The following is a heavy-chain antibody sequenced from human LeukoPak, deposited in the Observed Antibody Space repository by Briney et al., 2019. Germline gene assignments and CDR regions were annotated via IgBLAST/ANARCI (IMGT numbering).Heavy chain of an antibody. CDR2: IIPIFGTA. Sequence: SVKVSCKASGGTFSSYATSWVRQAPGQGLEWMGRIIPIFGTANYAQKFQGRVTITTDESTSTAYMELSSLRSEDTAVYYCARDRDGDYLFDYWGQGTLVTVSS. CDR3: ARDRDGDYLFDY. J-gene: IGHJ4*02. V-gene: IGHV1-69*05. D-gene: IGHD4-17*01. CDR1: GGTFSSYA.